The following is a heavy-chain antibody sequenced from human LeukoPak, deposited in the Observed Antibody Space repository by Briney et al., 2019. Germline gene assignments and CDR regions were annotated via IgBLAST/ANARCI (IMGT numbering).Heavy chain of an antibody. Sequence: SGGSLRLSCAASGFTFSSYAMHWVRQAPGKGLEWVAVISYDGSNKYYADSLKGRFTISRDNSKNTLYLQMNSLRAEDTAVYYCARDLAYYYGSGIQHYYMDVWGKGTTVTVSS. V-gene: IGHV3-30*04. J-gene: IGHJ6*03. CDR1: GFTFSSYA. D-gene: IGHD3-10*01. CDR2: ISYDGSNK. CDR3: ARDLAYYYGSGIQHYYMDV.